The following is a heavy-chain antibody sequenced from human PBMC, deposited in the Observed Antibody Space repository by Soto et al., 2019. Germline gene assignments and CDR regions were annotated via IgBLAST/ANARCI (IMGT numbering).Heavy chain of an antibody. CDR3: ARSGRDGYNRDLDN. J-gene: IGHJ4*02. D-gene: IGHD5-12*01. CDR2: INHSGST. V-gene: IGHV4-34*01. Sequence: QVQLQQWGAGLLKPSETLSLTCTVYGASLSGYYWSWIRQPPGKGLEWIGEINHSGSTNYNPSLKSRVTISLDTSRNQFSLQLRSVAAADTAVYYCARSGRDGYNRDLDNWGQGTLVTVSS. CDR1: GASLSGYY.